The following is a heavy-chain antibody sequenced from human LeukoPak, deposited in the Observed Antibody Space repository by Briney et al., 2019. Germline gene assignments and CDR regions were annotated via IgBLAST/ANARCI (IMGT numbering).Heavy chain of an antibody. Sequence: GGSLRLSCAASGCTFSSYGMHWVRQAPGKGLEWVAVIWYDGSNKYYADSVKGRFTISRDNSKNTLYLQMNSLRAEDTAVYYCARDRGTMVQGVNPLDYWGQGTLVTVSS. CDR2: IWYDGSNK. CDR3: ARDRGTMVQGVNPLDY. V-gene: IGHV3-33*01. J-gene: IGHJ4*02. D-gene: IGHD3-10*01. CDR1: GCTFSSYG.